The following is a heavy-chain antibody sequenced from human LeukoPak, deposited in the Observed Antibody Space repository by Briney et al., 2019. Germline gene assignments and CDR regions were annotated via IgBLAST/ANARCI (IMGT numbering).Heavy chain of an antibody. V-gene: IGHV3-74*01. Sequence: GGSLRLSCAASGNYWMHWVRQAPGKGLVWVSHINNDGSWTTYVDSVKGRFTISKDNAKNMVYLQMNNLRAEDTAVYYCVSFFETYWGRGTLVTVSS. D-gene: IGHD3-3*02. CDR2: INNDGSWT. J-gene: IGHJ4*02. CDR1: GNYW. CDR3: VSFFETY.